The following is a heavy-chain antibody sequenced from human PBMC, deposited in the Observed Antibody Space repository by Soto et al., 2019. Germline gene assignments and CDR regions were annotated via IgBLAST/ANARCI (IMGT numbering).Heavy chain of an antibody. D-gene: IGHD3-16*02. J-gene: IGHJ4*02. CDR2: VSAYNGNT. V-gene: IGHV1-18*01. Sequence: QVQLVQSGAEVKKPGASVKVSCKASGYTFNSYGINWVRQAPGQGLEWVGWVSAYNGNTNYAQKLQGRVTMTTDTSTSPAYMELRSLRSDDTAVYYCAKSLVNYDYIWGSYPNSEIDHWGQGPLVTVSS. CDR3: AKSLVNYDYIWGSYPNSEIDH. CDR1: GYTFNSYG.